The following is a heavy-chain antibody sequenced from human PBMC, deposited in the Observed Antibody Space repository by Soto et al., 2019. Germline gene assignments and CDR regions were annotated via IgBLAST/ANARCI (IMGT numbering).Heavy chain of an antibody. J-gene: IGHJ4*02. CDR3: ARIVPSLGLQNDY. Sequence: SGPTLVNPTETLTLTCTVSGFSLSNARMGVSWIRQPPGKALEWLAHIFSNDEKSYSTSLNSRLTISKDTSKSQVVLTMTNMDPVYLATFYCARIVPSLGLQNDYWGQGTLVTVSS. V-gene: IGHV2-26*01. CDR2: IFSNDEK. CDR1: GFSLSNARMG. D-gene: IGHD6-6*01.